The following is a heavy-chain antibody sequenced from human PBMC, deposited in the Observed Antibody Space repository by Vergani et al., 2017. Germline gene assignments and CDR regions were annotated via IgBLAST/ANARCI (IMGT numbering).Heavy chain of an antibody. CDR3: ARSYTTAWSRGWFDP. CDR2: IFYSVST. D-gene: IGHD3-16*01. J-gene: IGHJ5*02. CDR1: GGSISSADYY. Sequence: QVQLQESGPGLVKPSQTLSLTCTVSGGSISSADYYWNWIRQPPGKGLEWVGFIFYSVSTYYSPSLKNRLTLSLDTSNNQFSLRLSSVTAADTAVYYCARSYTTAWSRGWFDPWGHGTLVTVSS. V-gene: IGHV4-30-4*08.